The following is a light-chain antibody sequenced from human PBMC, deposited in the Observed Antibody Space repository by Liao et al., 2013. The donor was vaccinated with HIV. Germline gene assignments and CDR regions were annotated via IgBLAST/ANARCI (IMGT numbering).Light chain of an antibody. J-gene: IGLJ1*01. CDR3: QAWDRGMGV. V-gene: IGLV3-1*01. CDR1: KLGEKY. Sequence: SYDLTQPPSVSVSAGQTATITCSGNKLGEKYVSWYVQKAGQAPVLVIYRNVARPSGIPERFSASKSGDTATLTIKGTQPVDEGDYYCQAWDRGMGVFGTGTKVTVL. CDR2: RNV.